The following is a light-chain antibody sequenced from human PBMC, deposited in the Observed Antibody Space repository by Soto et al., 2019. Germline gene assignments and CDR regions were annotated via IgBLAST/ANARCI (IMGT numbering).Light chain of an antibody. CDR3: QPRYSTPPT. J-gene: IGKJ1*01. V-gene: IGKV1-39*01. Sequence: DIQMTQSPSSLSASVGDRVTITCRASQSISSYLNWYQQKPGKAPKLLIYAASSLQSGVPSRFSGSGSGTEFTLTISSLQPEDFATYYCQPRYSTPPTFGQGTKVEIK. CDR2: AAS. CDR1: QSISSY.